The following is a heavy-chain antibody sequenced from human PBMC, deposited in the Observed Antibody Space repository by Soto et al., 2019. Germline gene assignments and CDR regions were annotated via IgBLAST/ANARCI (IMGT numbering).Heavy chain of an antibody. V-gene: IGHV4-39*01. CDR1: GGSISSSSYY. CDR2: FYYSGST. J-gene: IGHJ4*02. D-gene: IGHD1-7*01. Sequence: SETLSLTCTVSGGSISSSSYYWGWIRQPPGKGLEWIGSFYYSGSTYYNPSLKSRVTISVDTSKNQFSLKLSSVTAADTAVYYCVSFTGITGTTVDYWGQGTLVTVSS. CDR3: VSFTGITGTTVDY.